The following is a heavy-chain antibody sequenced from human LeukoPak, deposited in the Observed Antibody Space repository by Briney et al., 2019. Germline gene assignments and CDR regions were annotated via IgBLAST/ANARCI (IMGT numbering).Heavy chain of an antibody. CDR2: IYSGGST. CDR3: AKDSGWKWEHPGKGVDY. Sequence: PGGSLRLSCAASGFTVSSNYMSWVRQAPGKGLEWVSVIYSGGSTYYADSVKGRFTISRDNSKNTLYLQMNSLRAEDTAVYYCAKDSGWKWEHPGKGVDYWGQGTLVTVSS. V-gene: IGHV3-53*05. J-gene: IGHJ4*02. CDR1: GFTVSSNY. D-gene: IGHD1-26*01.